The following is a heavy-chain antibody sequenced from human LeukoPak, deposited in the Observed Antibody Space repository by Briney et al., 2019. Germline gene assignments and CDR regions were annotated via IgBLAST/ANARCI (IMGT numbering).Heavy chain of an antibody. CDR2: IKQDGSEK. CDR1: GFTFSSYW. V-gene: IGHV3-7*01. D-gene: IGHD4-11*01. CDR3: AREDHSKYEY. Sequence: GGSLRLSCVASGFTFSSYWMSWVRQAPAKGLEWLASIKQDGSEKFYVDPVKGRFTIFKDNAKNSLYLQINSLRAEDTAVYYCAREDHSKYEYWGQGTLVTVSS. J-gene: IGHJ4*02.